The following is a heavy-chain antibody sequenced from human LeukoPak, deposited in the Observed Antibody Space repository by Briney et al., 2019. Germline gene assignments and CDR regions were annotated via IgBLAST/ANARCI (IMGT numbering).Heavy chain of an antibody. V-gene: IGHV3-66*01. CDR2: IYSGGST. CDR3: ARDRLRYYGSGSLDY. CDR1: GFTVSSNY. D-gene: IGHD3-10*01. Sequence: GGSLRLSCAASGFTVSSNYMSWVRQAPGKGLEWVPVIYSGGSTYYADSVKGRFTISRDNSKNTLYLQMNSLRAEDTAVYYCARDRLRYYGSGSLDYWGQGTLVTVSS. J-gene: IGHJ4*02.